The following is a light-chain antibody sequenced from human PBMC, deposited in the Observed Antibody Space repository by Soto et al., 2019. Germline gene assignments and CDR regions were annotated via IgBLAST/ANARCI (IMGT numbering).Light chain of an antibody. CDR3: HQYDSSPRT. J-gene: IGKJ1*01. V-gene: IGKV3-20*01. CDR1: QSVSSSY. CDR2: GAS. Sequence: ELVLTQSPGTLSLSPGERATLSCRASQSVSSSYLAWYKQKPGQAPRLLIYGASSRATGIPDRFSGSGSGTAFTLTISRLEPEDFAVYYCHQYDSSPRTFGHGTKVEIK.